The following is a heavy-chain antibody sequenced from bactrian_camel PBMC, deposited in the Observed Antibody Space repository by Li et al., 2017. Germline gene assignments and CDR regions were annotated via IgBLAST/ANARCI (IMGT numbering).Heavy chain of an antibody. J-gene: IGHJ6*01. V-gene: IGHV3S54*01. CDR2: MYTSDGTA. Sequence: VQLVESGGGSVQAGGSLRLSCPASGWISSSNCMGWFRVAPGKEREGVASMYTSDGTAHYADAVKGRFTISRDNTKNTLDLRMNNVKLEDTGEYWCAVNVGYCSPRWWSLTFGARGLGTQVTVS. CDR3: AVNVGYCSPRWWSLTFGA. CDR1: GWISSSNC. D-gene: IGHD3*01.